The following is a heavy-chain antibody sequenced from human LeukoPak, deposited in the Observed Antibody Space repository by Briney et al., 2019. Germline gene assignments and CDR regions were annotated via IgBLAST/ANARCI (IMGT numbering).Heavy chain of an antibody. CDR2: FYYGANT. J-gene: IGHJ4*02. V-gene: IGHV4-39*01. CDR1: GASISTSSFY. Sequence: PSETLSLTYSVSGASISTSSFYWGWIRQPPGKGLQWIGSFYYGANTYYTPSLKSRVTISVDASKNQFSLNLRSVTVADTAVYYCARSDDLDYWGQGTLVTVSS. D-gene: IGHD1-1*01. CDR3: ARSDDLDY.